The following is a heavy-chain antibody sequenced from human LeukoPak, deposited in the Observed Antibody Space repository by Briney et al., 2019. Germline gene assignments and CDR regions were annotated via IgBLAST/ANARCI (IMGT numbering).Heavy chain of an antibody. D-gene: IGHD3-10*01. CDR3: AREEATTVRGVSDY. CDR1: GFTFSIYG. V-gene: IGHV3-33*01. Sequence: GRSLRLPCAASGFTFSIYGMHWVRQAPGKGLEWVALIWFDGTKKYYADSVKGRFTISRDNSKNTLYLQMNSLRAEDTAVYYCAREEATTVRGVSDYWGQGTLVTVSS. J-gene: IGHJ4*02. CDR2: IWFDGTKK.